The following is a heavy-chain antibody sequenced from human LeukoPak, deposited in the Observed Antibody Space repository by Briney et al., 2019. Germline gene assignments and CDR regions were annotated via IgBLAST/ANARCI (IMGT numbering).Heavy chain of an antibody. Sequence: GASAKVSCKASGYTFTSYDINWVRQATGQGLEWMGWMNPNSGNTGYAQKFQGRVTMTRNTSISTAYMELSSLRSEDTAVYYCAREGYSSGWVNWFDPWGQGTLVTVSS. J-gene: IGHJ5*02. CDR1: GYTFTSYD. CDR3: AREGYSSGWVNWFDP. D-gene: IGHD6-19*01. V-gene: IGHV1-8*01. CDR2: MNPNSGNT.